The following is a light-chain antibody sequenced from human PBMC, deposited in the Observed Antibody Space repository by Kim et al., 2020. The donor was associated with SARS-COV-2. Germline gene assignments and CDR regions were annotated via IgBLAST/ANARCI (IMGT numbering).Light chain of an antibody. CDR3: YAATDNNRV. CDR2: KDS. CDR1: VLAKKY. Sequence: VYQGQTAKITCAGEVLAKKYGGGCQQKPGQAPVLLMYKDSEGPAGIPERFSGSSSGTTVTLTISGALVEDDADYYCYAATDNNRVFGGGTQLTVL. V-gene: IGLV3-27*01. J-gene: IGLJ3*02.